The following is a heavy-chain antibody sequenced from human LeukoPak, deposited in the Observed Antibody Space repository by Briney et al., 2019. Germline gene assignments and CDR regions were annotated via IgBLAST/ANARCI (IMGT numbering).Heavy chain of an antibody. V-gene: IGHV4-39*07. CDR3: ARDLSRITIFGVVMKDQYYFVY. D-gene: IGHD3-3*01. Sequence: SETLSLTCTVSGGSISSSSYYWGWIRQPPGKGLEWIGSIYYSGSTYYNPSLKSRVTISVDTSKNQFSLKLSSVTAADTAVYYCARDLSRITIFGVVMKDQYYFVYWGQGTLVTVSS. CDR2: IYYSGST. J-gene: IGHJ4*02. CDR1: GGSISSSSYY.